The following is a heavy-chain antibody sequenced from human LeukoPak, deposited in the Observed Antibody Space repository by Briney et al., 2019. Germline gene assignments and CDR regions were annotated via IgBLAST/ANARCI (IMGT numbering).Heavy chain of an antibody. J-gene: IGHJ4*02. CDR2: INPNSGGT. CDR3: ARENSGSYYVETRFDY. CDR1: VYTFTGYY. V-gene: IGHV1-2*02. D-gene: IGHD1-26*01. Sequence: ASVKVSCKSSVYTFTGYYMHWVRQAPGQGLEWMGWINPNSGGTNYAQKFQGRVTMTRDTSISTAYMELSRLRSDDTAVYYCARENSGSYYVETRFDYWGQGTLVTVSS.